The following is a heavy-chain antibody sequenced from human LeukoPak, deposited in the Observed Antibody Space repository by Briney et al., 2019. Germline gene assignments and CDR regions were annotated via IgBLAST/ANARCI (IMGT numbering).Heavy chain of an antibody. D-gene: IGHD2-2*01. CDR2: IYYSGST. Sequence: PSETLSLTCTVSGGSISNYYWSWIRQPPGKGLEWIGYIYYSGSTNYNPSLKSRVTISVDTSKNQFSLKLSSVTAADTAVYYCARGDLSSYCSSTSCPLDYWGQGTLVTVSS. CDR3: ARGDLSSYCSSTSCPLDY. V-gene: IGHV4-59*01. CDR1: GGSISNYY. J-gene: IGHJ4*02.